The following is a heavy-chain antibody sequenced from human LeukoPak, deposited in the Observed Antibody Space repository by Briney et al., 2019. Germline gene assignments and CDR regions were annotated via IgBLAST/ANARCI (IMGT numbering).Heavy chain of an antibody. J-gene: IGHJ5*02. D-gene: IGHD2-15*01. V-gene: IGHV4-39*07. CDR3: ARVDGSCSGGSCPSGNWFDP. CDR1: GGSISSSSYY. Sequence: SETLSLTCTVSGGSISSSSYYWGWIRQPPGKGLEWIGTIHYSGSTYYNTSLKSRVTISVDTSKNQFSLKLTSVTAADTAVYYCARVDGSCSGGSCPSGNWFDPWGQGTLVTVSS. CDR2: IHYSGST.